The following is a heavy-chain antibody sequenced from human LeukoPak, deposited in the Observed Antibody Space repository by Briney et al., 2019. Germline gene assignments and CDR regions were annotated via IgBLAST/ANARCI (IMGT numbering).Heavy chain of an antibody. CDR2: ISSSSSYV. V-gene: IGHV3-21*01. Sequence: GGSLRLSCAASGFTFSSYSMNWVRQAPGKGLEWASSISSSSSYVYYADSVKGRFTISRDNAKNSLYLQMNSLRAEDTAVYYCARDRLLWFGELTYYFDYWGQGTLVTVSS. J-gene: IGHJ4*02. CDR3: ARDRLLWFGELTYYFDY. D-gene: IGHD3-10*01. CDR1: GFTFSSYS.